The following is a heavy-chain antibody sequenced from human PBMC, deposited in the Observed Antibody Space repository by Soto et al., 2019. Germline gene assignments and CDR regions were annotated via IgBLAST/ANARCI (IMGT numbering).Heavy chain of an antibody. J-gene: IGHJ4*02. CDR1: GGSISSGDYY. V-gene: IGHV4-30-4*01. CDR2: IYYSGST. Sequence: ASETLSLTCTVSGGSISSGDYYWSWIRQPPGKGLEWIGYIYYSGSTYYNPSLKSRVTISVDTSKNQFSLKLSSVTAADTAVYYCARDTDTAMVNRYFDYWGQGTLVTVSS. CDR3: ARDTDTAMVNRYFDY. D-gene: IGHD5-18*01.